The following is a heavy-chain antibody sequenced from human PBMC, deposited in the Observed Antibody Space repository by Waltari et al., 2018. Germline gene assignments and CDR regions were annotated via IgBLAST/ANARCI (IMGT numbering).Heavy chain of an antibody. V-gene: IGHV1-3*01. CDR2: INAGNGDT. CDR3: ARGLYRIAEQLTFDY. J-gene: IGHJ4*02. CDR1: GSTFSSYA. Sequence: QVQLVQSGAEVKKPGASVKVSCKASGSTFSSYAVHWVRQAPGQRLEWMGWINAGNGDTKKSQKLQGRVTITRDTSASTAYMELSSLRSEDTAVYYCARGLYRIAEQLTFDYWGQGTLVTVSS. D-gene: IGHD1-20*01.